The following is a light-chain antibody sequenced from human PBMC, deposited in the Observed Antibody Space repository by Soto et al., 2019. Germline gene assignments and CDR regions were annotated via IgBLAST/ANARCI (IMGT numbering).Light chain of an antibody. CDR1: QSVSNSY. CDR2: GAS. Sequence: EIVLTQSPGTLSLSPGERATLSCRASQSVSNSYLAWYQHKPGQAPRFLIYGASSRATGIPDRFSGSGSGTDFTLTIRRLEPEDFAVYYCQQYGRSPYTFGQGTKLEIK. V-gene: IGKV3-20*01. J-gene: IGKJ2*01. CDR3: QQYGRSPYT.